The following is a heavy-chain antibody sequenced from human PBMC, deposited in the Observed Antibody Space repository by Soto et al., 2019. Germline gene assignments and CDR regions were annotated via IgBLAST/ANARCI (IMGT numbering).Heavy chain of an antibody. J-gene: IGHJ5*02. CDR2: ISYDGSNK. V-gene: IGHV3-30*18. Sequence: PGGSLRLSCAASGFTFSSYGMHWVRQAPGKGLEWVAVISYDGSNKYYAESVKGRFTISRDNSKNTLYLQMNNLKAEDTAVYYCAKDIRGNWFDPWGQGTLVTVSS. CDR3: AKDIRGNWFDP. CDR1: GFTFSSYG. D-gene: IGHD3-10*01.